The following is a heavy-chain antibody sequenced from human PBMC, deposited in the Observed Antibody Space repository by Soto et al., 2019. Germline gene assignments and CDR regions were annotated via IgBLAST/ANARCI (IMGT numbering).Heavy chain of an antibody. J-gene: IGHJ4*02. CDR3: ATRPPGTSWYGVFDY. V-gene: IGHV4-59*01. CDR1: GGSIRNYF. D-gene: IGHD2-15*01. CDR2: AHYSGDT. Sequence: QVHLQESGPRLVKPSETLSLTCSVSGGSIRNYFWSWIRQSPGKGPEWIGYAHYSGDTNYNPSLKSRVTIXXAXYXXQFSLTLNSVTAADTAVYYCATRPPGTSWYGVFDYWGQGTLVTVSS.